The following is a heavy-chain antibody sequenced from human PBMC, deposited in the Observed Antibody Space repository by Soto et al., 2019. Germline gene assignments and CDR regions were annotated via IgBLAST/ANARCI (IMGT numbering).Heavy chain of an antibody. CDR1: GGSISSSSYY. CDR2: IYYSGST. D-gene: IGHD3-10*01. Sequence: SETLSLTCTVSGGSISSSSYYWGWIRQPPGKGLEWIGSIYYSGSTYYNPSLKSRVTISVDTSKNQFSLKLSSVTAADTAVYYCARHSGITNYYYYYGMDVWGQGTTVTVSS. J-gene: IGHJ6*02. CDR3: ARHSGITNYYYYYGMDV. V-gene: IGHV4-39*01.